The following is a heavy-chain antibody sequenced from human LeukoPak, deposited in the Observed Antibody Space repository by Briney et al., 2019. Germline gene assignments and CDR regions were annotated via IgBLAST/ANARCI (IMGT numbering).Heavy chain of an antibody. V-gene: IGHV4-30-4*07. CDR3: ARFGRRTYYYGSGRELDY. CDR2: IYYSGST. J-gene: IGHJ4*02. CDR1: GGSISSGGYS. Sequence: SETLSLTCAVSGGSISSGGYSWSWIRQPPGKGLKWIGYIYYSGSTYYNPALKSRVTISVDTSKNQFSLKLSSVTAADTAVYYCARFGRRTYYYGSGRELDYWGQGTLVTVSS. D-gene: IGHD3-10*01.